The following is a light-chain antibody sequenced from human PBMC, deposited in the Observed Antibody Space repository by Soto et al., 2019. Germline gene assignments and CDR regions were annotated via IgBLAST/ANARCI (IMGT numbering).Light chain of an antibody. J-gene: IGLJ1*01. CDR1: SSNIGAGYA. Sequence: QSVLTQPPSVSGAPGQRVTISCTGSSSNIGAGYAVHWYQQLPGTAPKLLIYGNSNRSSGVADRCAGSKSGTSPSLAITGLQADDEADYHCQSYDSSLSGYVFGTGTKVTVL. CDR3: QSYDSSLSGYV. V-gene: IGLV1-40*01. CDR2: GNS.